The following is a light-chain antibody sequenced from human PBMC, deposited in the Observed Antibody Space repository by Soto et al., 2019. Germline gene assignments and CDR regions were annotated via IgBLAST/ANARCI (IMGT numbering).Light chain of an antibody. CDR3: HHYKRSPTFT. Sequence: EIVLTQSPGILSLSPGERATLSCRASQSISSNYLAWYQQRPGQAPRLLIYAAYSRAAGIPARFSGNGSGTDFTLTISRLEPEDFAVFYCHHYKRSPTFTFCPGTTVEI. J-gene: IGKJ3*01. CDR1: QSISSNY. V-gene: IGKV3-20*01. CDR2: AAY.